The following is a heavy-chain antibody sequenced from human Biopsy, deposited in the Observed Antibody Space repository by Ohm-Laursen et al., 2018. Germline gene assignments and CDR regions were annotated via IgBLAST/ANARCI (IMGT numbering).Heavy chain of an antibody. CDR2: IYPGGST. V-gene: IGHV4-4*07. CDR1: GGDINHSY. D-gene: IGHD1-26*01. Sequence: PSETLSLTCTVSGGDINHSYWSWIRQPPGKGLEWIGRIYPGGSTNYNPSLKSRVTMSVDTSKKQLSLRLRSVTAADTAMYYSARVVVGPTNDAFDLWGQGTMVVVSS. CDR3: ARVVVGPTNDAFDL. J-gene: IGHJ3*01.